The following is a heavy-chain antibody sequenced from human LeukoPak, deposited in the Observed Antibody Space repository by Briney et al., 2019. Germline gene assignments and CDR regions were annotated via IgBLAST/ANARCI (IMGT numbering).Heavy chain of an antibody. CDR2: IIPIFGTA. Sequence: SLKVSCKASVGTFSSYAISWVRQAPGQGLEWMGGIIPIFGTANYAQKFQGRVTITADESTSTAYMELSSLRSEDTAVYYCARASGSSHYYYYGMDVWGQGTTVTVSS. V-gene: IGHV1-69*13. CDR3: ARASGSSHYYYYGMDV. D-gene: IGHD3-10*01. J-gene: IGHJ6*02. CDR1: VGTFSSYA.